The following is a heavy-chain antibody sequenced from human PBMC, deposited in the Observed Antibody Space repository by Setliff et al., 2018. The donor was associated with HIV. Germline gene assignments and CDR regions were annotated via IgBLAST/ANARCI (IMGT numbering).Heavy chain of an antibody. CDR3: ARTRGRALSSYYFDS. D-gene: IGHD3-16*02. V-gene: IGHV4-59*01. J-gene: IGHJ4*02. CDR1: SGSINYYY. Sequence: SETLSLTCNVSSGSINYYYWSWVRQPPGRGLEWIGYVSHSGSTSYNPSLNSRVTMSVDTSRDQFPLKLSSVTAADTAVYYCARTRGRALSSYYFDSWGQGRLVTVSS. CDR2: VSHSGST.